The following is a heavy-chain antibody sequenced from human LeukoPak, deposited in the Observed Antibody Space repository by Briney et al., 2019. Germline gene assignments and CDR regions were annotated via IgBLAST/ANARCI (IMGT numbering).Heavy chain of an antibody. Sequence: ASVKVSCKASGYTFTDYFLHWVRQAPGQGLEWMGWINPNSGGTNYQGRVTMTRDTSISTAYMDLSRLRSDDTAVYVCARGGLPIYYYYMDVWGKGTTVTVSS. D-gene: IGHD4-11*01. J-gene: IGHJ6*03. CDR2: INPNSGGT. CDR1: GYTFTDYF. V-gene: IGHV1-2*02. CDR3: ARGGLPIYYYYMDV.